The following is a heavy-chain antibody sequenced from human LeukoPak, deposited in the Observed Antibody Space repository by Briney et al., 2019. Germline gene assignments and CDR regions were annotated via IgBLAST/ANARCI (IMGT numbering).Heavy chain of an antibody. Sequence: GESLKISCSGSGSFFSSYWIGWVRPMPGKGLAWMGIIYPGDSDTRYSPSFRVQVTISADRSISTAYLQWSSLKASDTAMYYCARQAYCAGDCPNWFDPWGQGTLVTVSS. CDR3: ARQAYCAGDCPNWFDP. J-gene: IGHJ5*02. D-gene: IGHD2-21*02. CDR2: IYPGDSDT. V-gene: IGHV5-51*01. CDR1: GSFFSSYW.